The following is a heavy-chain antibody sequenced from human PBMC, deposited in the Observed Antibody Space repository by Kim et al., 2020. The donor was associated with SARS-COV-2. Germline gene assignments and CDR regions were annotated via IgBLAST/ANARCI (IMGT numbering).Heavy chain of an antibody. J-gene: IGHJ4*02. Sequence: YYADSVKGRFTISRDNSKNTLYLQMNSLRAEDTAVYYCAREGGLEYYYEVWGQGTLVTVSS. CDR3: AREGGLEYYYEV. D-gene: IGHD3-22*01. V-gene: IGHV3-33*01.